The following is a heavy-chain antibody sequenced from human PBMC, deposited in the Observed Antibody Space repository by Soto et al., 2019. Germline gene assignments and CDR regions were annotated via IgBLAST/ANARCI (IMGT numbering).Heavy chain of an antibody. J-gene: IGHJ6*02. CDR1: GFTFRTYT. V-gene: IGHV3-21*01. CDR3: ARDRGYDAHDYYNNAMAV. D-gene: IGHD2-15*01. Sequence: EVQLVESGGGLVKPGGSLRLSCISSGFTFRTYTMNWVRQAPGKGLEWVSGIRGFSPYTFYAESVKGRFTISRDKAKNSLYLQMNSLRAEDTAVYYCARDRGYDAHDYYNNAMAVWGQGTTVTVS. CDR2: IRGFSPYT.